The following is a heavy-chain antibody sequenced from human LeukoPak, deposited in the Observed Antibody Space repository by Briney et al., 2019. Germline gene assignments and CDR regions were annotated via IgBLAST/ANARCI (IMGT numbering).Heavy chain of an antibody. CDR1: GFTFNNYW. Sequence: GGSLRLSCAASGFTFNNYWMHWVRQVPGKGLVWVSRINRDGSRTNYVDSAKGRFTISRDNAKNSLYLQMNSLRAEDTALYYCARGFDNLGSGWYSYWGQGTLVTVSS. CDR2: INRDGSRT. J-gene: IGHJ4*02. CDR3: ARGFDNLGSGWYSY. D-gene: IGHD6-19*01. V-gene: IGHV3-74*01.